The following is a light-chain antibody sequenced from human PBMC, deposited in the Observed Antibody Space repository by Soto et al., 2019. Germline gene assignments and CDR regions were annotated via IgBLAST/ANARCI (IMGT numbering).Light chain of an antibody. Sequence: DIQMTQSPSTLSASVGDRATITCRASQSISNWLAWHQQKPGKVPKILIYKASSLESGVPSRFSGSGSGTEFTLTISSLQPEDFATYYCQQYNGYRWTFGQGTKVDI. CDR1: QSISNW. CDR3: QQYNGYRWT. J-gene: IGKJ1*01. CDR2: KAS. V-gene: IGKV1-5*03.